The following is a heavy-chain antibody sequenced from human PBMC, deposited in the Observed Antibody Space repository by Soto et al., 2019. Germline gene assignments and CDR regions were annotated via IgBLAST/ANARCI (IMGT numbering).Heavy chain of an antibody. CDR1: GFTFDDYA. CDR2: ISWNSGSI. D-gene: IGHD3-10*01. J-gene: IGHJ6*02. CDR3: AKDISDYYGSRGMDV. V-gene: IGHV3-9*01. Sequence: EVQLVESGGGLVQPGRSLRLSCAASGFTFDDYAMHWVRQAPGKGLEWVSGISWNSGSIGYADSVKGRFTISRDNAKNSLYLQMNSLRAEDTALYYCAKDISDYYGSRGMDVWGQGTTVTVSS.